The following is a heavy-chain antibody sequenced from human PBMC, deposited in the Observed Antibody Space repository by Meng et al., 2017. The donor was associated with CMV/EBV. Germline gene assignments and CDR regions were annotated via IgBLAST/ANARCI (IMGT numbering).Heavy chain of an antibody. J-gene: IGHJ4*02. D-gene: IGHD2-2*02. CDR3: AREIVVVPAAIDYFDY. CDR1: GESINNSRSY. V-gene: IGHV4-39*07. Sequence: GSLRLSCSVSGESINNSRSYWGWIRQSPGTGLEWIASIFHTGNTFYNPSLKSRVSVSVEVSKNQFSLSLNSVTAADTAVYYFAREIVVVPAAIDYFDYWGQGTLVTVSS. CDR2: IFHTGNT.